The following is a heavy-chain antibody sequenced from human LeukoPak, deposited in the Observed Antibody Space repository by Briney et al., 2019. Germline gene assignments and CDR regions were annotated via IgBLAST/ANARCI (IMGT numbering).Heavy chain of an antibody. CDR3: ARDLQTAAALDY. Sequence: GSLRLSCAASGFTVSSNYVTWVRQAPGKGLEWVSVIYDDGNTYYAGSVKGRFTVSRDITKNTVYLQMNYLRADDTAVYYCARDLQTAAALDYWGRGTLVTVSP. D-gene: IGHD6-13*01. V-gene: IGHV3-53*01. J-gene: IGHJ4*02. CDR2: IYDDGNT. CDR1: GFTVSSNY.